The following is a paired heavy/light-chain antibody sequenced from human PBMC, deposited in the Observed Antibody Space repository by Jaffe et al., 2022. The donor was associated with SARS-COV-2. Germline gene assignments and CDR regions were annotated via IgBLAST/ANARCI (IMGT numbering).Light chain of an antibody. CDR3: QSADSSGTYPDVV. Sequence: SYELTQPPSVSVSPGQTARITCSGDALPKQYAYWYQQKPGQAPVLVIYKDSERPSGIPERFSGSSSGTTVTLTISGVQAEDEADYYCQSADSSGTYPDVVFGGGTKLTVL. CDR1: ALPKQY. J-gene: IGLJ2*01. V-gene: IGLV3-25*03. CDR2: KDS.
Heavy chain of an antibody. J-gene: IGHJ4*02. D-gene: IGHD6-19*01. V-gene: IGHV3-11*01. Sequence: QVQLVESGGGLVKPGGSLRLSCAASGFTFSDYYMSWIRQAPGKGLEWVSYISSSGSTIYYADSVKGRFTISRDNAKNSLYLQMNSLRAEDTAVYYCARASSGWYFGYWGQGTLVTVSS. CDR3: ARASSGWYFGY. CDR1: GFTFSDYY. CDR2: ISSSGSTI.